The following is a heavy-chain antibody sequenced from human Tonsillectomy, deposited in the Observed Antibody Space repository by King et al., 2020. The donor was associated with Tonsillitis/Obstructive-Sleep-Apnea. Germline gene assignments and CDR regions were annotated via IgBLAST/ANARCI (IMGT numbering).Heavy chain of an antibody. Sequence: QLVQSGDEVKKPGSSVKVSCKASGGTFSKYSISWVRQAPGQGLEWMGGIIPFFDTTNYAQKLQGRVTITADESTSTVHMELSSLRSEDTAVYYCARLYGDYSRGSFDIWGQGTMVTVSS. CDR3: ARLYGDYSRGSFDI. CDR1: GGTFSKYS. J-gene: IGHJ3*02. D-gene: IGHD4-17*01. V-gene: IGHV1-69*12. CDR2: IIPFFDTT.